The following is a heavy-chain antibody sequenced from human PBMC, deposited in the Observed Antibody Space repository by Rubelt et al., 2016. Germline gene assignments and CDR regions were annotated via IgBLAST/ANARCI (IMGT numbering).Heavy chain of an antibody. CDR1: GYSVSTTYY. D-gene: IGHD3-3*01. V-gene: IGHV4-38-2*02. CDR2: IYQNGSP. CDR3: ARQSGNSRFDY. Sequence: QVQLRESGPGLVKTSEALSLTCTVSGYSVSTTYYWAWIRQSPGQGLEWIGSIYQNGSPNYNPSLKSRVTISVDTSKNKYTRKVGSVTAADTAVYYWARQSGNSRFDYWGQGTLVTVSS. J-gene: IGHJ4*02.